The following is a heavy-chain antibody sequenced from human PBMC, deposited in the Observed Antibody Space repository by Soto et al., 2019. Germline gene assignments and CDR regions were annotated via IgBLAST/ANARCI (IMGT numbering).Heavy chain of an antibody. CDR1: GFTFSSYV. CDR3: ARDGDVNTGFGKDY. CDR2: IWHDGGNK. D-gene: IGHD3-16*01. Sequence: GGSLRLSCAASGFTFSSYVMHWVRQSPGKGLEWVAFIWHDGGNKFYAESVKGRFTISRDNSKNTLYLQMTSLSAEDTAMYYCARDGDVNTGFGKDYWGQGTLVTVSS. J-gene: IGHJ4*02. V-gene: IGHV3-33*01.